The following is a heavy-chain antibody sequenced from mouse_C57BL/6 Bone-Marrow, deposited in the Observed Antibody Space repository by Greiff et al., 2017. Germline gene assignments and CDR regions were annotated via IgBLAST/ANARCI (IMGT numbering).Heavy chain of an antibody. CDR2: IDPENGDT. D-gene: IGHD2-1*01. V-gene: IGHV14-4*01. CDR1: GFNIKDDY. J-gene: IGHJ2*01. Sequence: VQLKESGAELVRPGASVKLSCTASGFNIKDDYMHWVKQRPEQGLEWIGWIDPENGDTEYASKFQGKATITADTSSNTAYLQLSSLTSEDTAVYYCTLYGNYVPFDYWGQGTTLTVAS. CDR3: TLYGNYVPFDY.